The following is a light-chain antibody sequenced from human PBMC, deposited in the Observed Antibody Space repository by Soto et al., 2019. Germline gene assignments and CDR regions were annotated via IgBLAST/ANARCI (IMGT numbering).Light chain of an antibody. CDR3: XXXXXXPIT. Sequence: DIQMTQSPSSLSASVGDRVTITCRASQGITSYLNWYQQKPGKAPNLLIYSAFSLESGVPSRFSGSGSGTDFTLTISSLQPEDFATYXXXXXXXXPITFGQGTRLEIK. CDR1: QGITSY. V-gene: IGKV1-39*01. J-gene: IGKJ5*01. CDR2: SAF.